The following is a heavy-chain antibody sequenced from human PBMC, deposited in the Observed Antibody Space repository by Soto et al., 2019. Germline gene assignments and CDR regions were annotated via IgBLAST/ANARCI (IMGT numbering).Heavy chain of an antibody. CDR3: ARLLGDCSGGSCNAFDI. J-gene: IGHJ3*02. CDR1: GGSVSSGSYY. CDR2: IYYSGST. Sequence: QVQLQESGPGLVKPSETLSLTCTVSGGSVSSGSYYWSWIRQPPGKGLEWIGYIYYSGSTNYNPSLKSRVTISVDTSKNHFSLKLSSVTAADTAVYYCARLLGDCSGGSCNAFDIWGQGTMVTVSS. D-gene: IGHD2-15*01. V-gene: IGHV4-61*01.